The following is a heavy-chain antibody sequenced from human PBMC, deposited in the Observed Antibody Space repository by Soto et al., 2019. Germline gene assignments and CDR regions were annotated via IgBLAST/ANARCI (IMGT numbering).Heavy chain of an antibody. CDR2: IHYSGST. J-gene: IGHJ6*02. CDR1: GGSISSYY. D-gene: IGHD2-2*01. V-gene: IGHV4-59*01. Sequence: QVQLQESGPGLVKPSETLSLTCTVSGGSISSYYWSWIRQSPGKGLEWIGYIHYSGSTKSNPSLKSRVTISVDTSRNQVSLKLSSVTAADSAVYFCARARYQLLHPYYYGMDVWGQGTTVTASS. CDR3: ARARYQLLHPYYYGMDV.